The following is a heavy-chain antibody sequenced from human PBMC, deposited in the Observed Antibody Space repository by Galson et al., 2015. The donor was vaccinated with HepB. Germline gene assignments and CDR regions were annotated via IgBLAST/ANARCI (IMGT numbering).Heavy chain of an antibody. V-gene: IGHV1-58*01. J-gene: IGHJ3*02. Sequence: SVKVSCKASGFTFTSSAVQWVRQARGQRLEWIGWIVVGSGNTNYAQKFQERVTITRDMSTSTAYMELSSLRSEDTAVYYCAADASYYYDSSDYAVGDAFDIWGQGTMVTVSS. D-gene: IGHD3-22*01. CDR1: GFTFTSSA. CDR3: AADASYYYDSSDYAVGDAFDI. CDR2: IVVGSGNT.